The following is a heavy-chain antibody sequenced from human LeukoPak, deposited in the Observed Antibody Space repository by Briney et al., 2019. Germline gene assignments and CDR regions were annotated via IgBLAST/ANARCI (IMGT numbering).Heavy chain of an antibody. CDR3: ARYSLGDYGPLDAFDI. Sequence: PSETPSLTCAVSGGSISSGGYSWSWIRQPPGKGLEWIGYIYHSGSTYYNPSLKSRVTISVDRSKNQFSLKLSSVTAADTAVYYCARYSLGDYGPLDAFDIWGQGTMVTVSS. V-gene: IGHV4-30-2*01. CDR1: GGSISSGGYS. D-gene: IGHD4-17*01. J-gene: IGHJ3*02. CDR2: IYHSGST.